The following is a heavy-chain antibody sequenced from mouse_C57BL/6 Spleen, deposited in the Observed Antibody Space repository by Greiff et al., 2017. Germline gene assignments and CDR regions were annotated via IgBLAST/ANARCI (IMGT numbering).Heavy chain of an antibody. J-gene: IGHJ1*03. CDR1: GYTFTDYN. D-gene: IGHD2-12*01. V-gene: IGHV1-18*01. Sequence: EVQLQQSGPELVKPGASVKIPCKASGYTFTDYNMDWVKQSHGKSLEWIGDINPNNGGTIYNQKFKGKDTLTVDKSSSTAYMELRSLTSEDTAVYYCARRTLLLRYFDVWGTGTTVTVSS. CDR3: ARRTLLLRYFDV. CDR2: INPNNGGT.